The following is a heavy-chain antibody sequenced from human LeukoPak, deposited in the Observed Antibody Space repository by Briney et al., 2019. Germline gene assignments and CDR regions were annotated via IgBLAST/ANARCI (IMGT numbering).Heavy chain of an antibody. CDR1: GGSISSYY. D-gene: IGHD6-19*01. Sequence: SETLSLTCTVSGGSISSYYWSWIRQPPGKGLEWIGYIYYSGSTNYNPSLKSRVTISVDTSKNQFSLKLSSVTAADTAVYYCARGRRQWLAYDAFDIWGQGTMVTVSS. CDR3: ARGRRQWLAYDAFDI. J-gene: IGHJ3*02. V-gene: IGHV4-59*01. CDR2: IYYSGST.